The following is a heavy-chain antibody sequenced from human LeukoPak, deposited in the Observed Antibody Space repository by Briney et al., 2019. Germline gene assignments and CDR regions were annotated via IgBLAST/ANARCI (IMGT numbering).Heavy chain of an antibody. Sequence: GGSLRLSCAASGFTFSKHGMNWVRQAPGKGLEWVSGISPSGDITYYADSVKGRFTISRDNSKNTLYLQMNSLRAEDTAVYYCAKAPRSGRTPFDYWGQGTLVTVSS. CDR3: AKAPRSGRTPFDY. CDR1: GFTFSKHG. CDR2: ISPSGDIT. V-gene: IGHV3-23*01. D-gene: IGHD1-26*01. J-gene: IGHJ4*02.